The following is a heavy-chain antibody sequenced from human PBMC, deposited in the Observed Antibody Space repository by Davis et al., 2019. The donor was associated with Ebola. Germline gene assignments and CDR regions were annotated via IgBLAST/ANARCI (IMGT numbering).Heavy chain of an antibody. D-gene: IGHD3-3*01. J-gene: IGHJ4*02. V-gene: IGHV3-66*01. CDR3: ATDLDFRSYSFAY. Sequence: GESLKISCEASGFSFSNTDMNWVRQAPGKGLEWVSLIYNDGTTYYTDSVKGRFTISRDDSRNTVYLQMNSLRTEDTAVYYCATDLDFRSYSFAYWGQGTLVTVSS. CDR1: GFSFSNTD. CDR2: IYNDGTT.